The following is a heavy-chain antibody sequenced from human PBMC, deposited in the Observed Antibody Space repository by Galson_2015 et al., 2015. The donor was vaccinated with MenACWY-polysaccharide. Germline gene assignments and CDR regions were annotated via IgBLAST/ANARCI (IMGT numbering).Heavy chain of an antibody. J-gene: IGHJ5*02. CDR3: ARGRDSSGWYNWFDP. V-gene: IGHV1-2*02. D-gene: IGHD6-19*01. CDR2: INPNSGGT. CDR1: GYTFTGYY. Sequence: SVKVSCKASGYTFTGYYMHWVRQAPGQGLEWMGWINPNSGGTNYAQKFQGRVTMTRDTSISTAYMELSRLRSDDTAVYYCARGRDSSGWYNWFDPWGQGTLVTVSS.